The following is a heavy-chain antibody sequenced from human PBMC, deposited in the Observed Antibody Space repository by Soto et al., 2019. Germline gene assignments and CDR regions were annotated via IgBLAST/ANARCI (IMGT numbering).Heavy chain of an antibody. CDR2: TYYRSKWYN. V-gene: IGHV6-1*01. CDR1: GDSVSSNSAA. Sequence: SQTLSLTCAISGDSVSSNSAAWNWIRQSPSRGLEWLGRTYYRSKWYNDYAVSVKSRITINPDTSKNQFSLQLNSVTPEDTAVYYCARVATRNQKDKGHCSSTSCPHNWFDPWGQGTLVTVSS. J-gene: IGHJ5*02. CDR3: ARVATRNQKDKGHCSSTSCPHNWFDP. D-gene: IGHD2-2*01.